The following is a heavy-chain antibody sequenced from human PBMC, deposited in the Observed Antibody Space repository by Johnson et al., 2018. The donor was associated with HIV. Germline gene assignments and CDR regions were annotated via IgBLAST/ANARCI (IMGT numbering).Heavy chain of an antibody. D-gene: IGHD2-2*03. J-gene: IGHJ3*02. Sequence: QVQLVESGGGVVQPGRSLRIYCAASRFTFNRYAMSWVRQAPGKGLEWVALISNDGSNKYYADSVKGRFTISRDNSKNTLYLQMNSLRAEDTAGYYCARATGSWMDAFDIWGQGTMVTVSS. CDR2: ISNDGSNK. V-gene: IGHV3-30*04. CDR1: RFTFNRYA. CDR3: ARATGSWMDAFDI.